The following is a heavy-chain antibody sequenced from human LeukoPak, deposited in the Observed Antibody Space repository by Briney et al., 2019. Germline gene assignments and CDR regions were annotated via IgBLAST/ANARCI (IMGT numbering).Heavy chain of an antibody. Sequence: SETLSLTCAVSGGSFSTYYWSWIRQPPGKGLESIGEINHSGSTNYNPSLKSRVTISLDTSKNQFSLKVTSVTAADTAVYYCARRDDYVWGSYRYKRPFDYWGQGTLVTVSS. D-gene: IGHD3-16*02. V-gene: IGHV4-34*01. J-gene: IGHJ4*02. CDR2: INHSGST. CDR3: ARRDDYVWGSYRYKRPFDY. CDR1: GGSFSTYY.